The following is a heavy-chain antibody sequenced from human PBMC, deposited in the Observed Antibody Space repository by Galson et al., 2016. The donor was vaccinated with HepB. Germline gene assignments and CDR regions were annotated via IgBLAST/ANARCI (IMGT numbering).Heavy chain of an antibody. J-gene: IGHJ6*02. D-gene: IGHD3-3*01. CDR3: ARSQVRFLDWLSPLAMDV. CDR2: INPNSGGT. V-gene: IGHV1-2*02. CDR1: GYTFTGYY. Sequence: SVKVSCKASGYTFTGYYMHWVRQAPGQGLEWMGWINPNSGGTNYAQKFQGRVTMTRDTSISTAYMELSRLRSDDTAVYYCARSQVRFLDWLSPLAMDVWGQGTTVTVSS.